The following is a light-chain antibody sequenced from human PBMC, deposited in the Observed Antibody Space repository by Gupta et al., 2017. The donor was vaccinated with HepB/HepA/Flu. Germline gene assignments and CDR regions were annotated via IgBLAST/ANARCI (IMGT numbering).Light chain of an antibody. CDR2: DAS. J-gene: IGKJ2*03. Sequence: DIQMTQSPSSLSASVGDRVIITCQASQDIINYLNWYQQKPGKAPKLLIYDASNLETGVPSRFSGSGSGTDFTFTISSLHPEYIATYYCQQYEDVPPSFGQGTRLDLK. V-gene: IGKV1-33*01. CDR3: QQYEDVPPS. CDR1: QDIINY.